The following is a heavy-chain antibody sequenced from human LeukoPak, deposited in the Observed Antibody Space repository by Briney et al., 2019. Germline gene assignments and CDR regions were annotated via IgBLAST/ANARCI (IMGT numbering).Heavy chain of an antibody. CDR1: GGSISSYY. CDR2: IYYSGST. CDR3: ARRIVVVIEGEEYYYYMDV. D-gene: IGHD3-22*01. J-gene: IGHJ6*03. V-gene: IGHV4-59*08. Sequence: PSETLSLTCTVSGGSISSYYWSWIRQPPGKGLEWIGYIYYSGSTNYNPSLKSRVTISVDTSKNQFSLKLSSATAADTAVYYCARRIVVVIEGEEYYYYMDVWGKGTTVTVSS.